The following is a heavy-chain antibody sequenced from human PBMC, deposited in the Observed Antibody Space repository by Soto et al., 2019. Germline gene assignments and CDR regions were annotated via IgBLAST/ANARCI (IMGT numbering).Heavy chain of an antibody. J-gene: IGHJ4*02. CDR2: TYYRSKWYN. Sequence: SQTLSLTCAISGDIVSSNSAIWNWIRQSPSRGLEWLGRTYYRSKWYNNYAESVKGRITINPDTSKNQFSLQLNSVTPEDTAVYYCSTWHFDYWGQGTLVTVSS. V-gene: IGHV6-1*01. CDR1: GDIVSSNSAI. CDR3: STWHFDY.